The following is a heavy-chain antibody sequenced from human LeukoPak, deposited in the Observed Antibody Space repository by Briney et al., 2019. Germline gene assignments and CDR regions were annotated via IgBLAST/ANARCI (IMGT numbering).Heavy chain of an antibody. CDR3: ARSGSSWYRGYFDY. J-gene: IGHJ4*02. V-gene: IGHV4-39*07. Sequence: SETLSLTCTVSGGSISSGSYYWSWIRQPAGKGLEWIGSIYYSGTTYYNPSLKSRVTISVDTSKNQFSLNLSSVTAADTAVYYCARSGSSWYRGYFDYWGQGTLVTVSS. CDR1: GGSISSGSYY. D-gene: IGHD6-13*01. CDR2: IYYSGTT.